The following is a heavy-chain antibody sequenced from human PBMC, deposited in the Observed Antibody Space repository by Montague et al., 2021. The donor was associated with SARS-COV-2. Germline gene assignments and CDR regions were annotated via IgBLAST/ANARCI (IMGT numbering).Heavy chain of an antibody. J-gene: IGHJ6*02. Sequence: SLRLSCAASGFTVTDTYMTWVRQPPGKGLERVSVFYAGGDTYYADSVKGRFTIFRDSSNLYLQMNNLRAEDTAVYYCARDKFYYNSASYAMDLWGQGTTVTVSS. CDR1: GFTVTDTY. D-gene: IGHD3-10*01. V-gene: IGHV3-53*01. CDR2: FYAGGDT. CDR3: ARDKFYYNSASYAMDL.